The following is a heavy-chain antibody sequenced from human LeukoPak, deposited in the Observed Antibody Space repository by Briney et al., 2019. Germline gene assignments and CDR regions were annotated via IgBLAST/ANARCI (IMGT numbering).Heavy chain of an antibody. CDR1: GFTSSSYG. D-gene: IGHD3-3*01. J-gene: IGHJ5*02. V-gene: IGHV3-30*18. Sequence: GGSLRLSCAASGFTSSSYGMHWVRQAPGKGLEGVAVISYDGSNKYYADSVKGRFTISRDNSKNTLYLQMNSLRAEDTAVYYCAKGPYYDFWSGCWFDPWGQGTLVTVSS. CDR3: AKGPYYDFWSGCWFDP. CDR2: ISYDGSNK.